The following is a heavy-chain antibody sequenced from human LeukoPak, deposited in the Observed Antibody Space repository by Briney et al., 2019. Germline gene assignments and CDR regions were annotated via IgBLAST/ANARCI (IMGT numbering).Heavy chain of an antibody. V-gene: IGHV1-46*01. J-gene: IGHJ3*02. CDR3: ARIRDGYNDAYDI. Sequence: ASVKVSCKASGYTFSNYCLHWVRQAPGQGLEWMGLINPTAGNTYYAQRFQGRVTMTRNTSTSTVYMELSSLRSEDTAVYYCARIRDGYNDAYDIWGQGTMVTVPS. D-gene: IGHD5-24*01. CDR2: INPTAGNT. CDR1: GYTFSNYC.